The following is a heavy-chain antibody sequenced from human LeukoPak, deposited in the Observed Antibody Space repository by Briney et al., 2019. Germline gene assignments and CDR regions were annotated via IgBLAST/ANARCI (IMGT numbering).Heavy chain of an antibody. D-gene: IGHD2-2*02. CDR3: AKGSQYCSSTSCYTFPFGY. J-gene: IGHJ4*02. V-gene: IGHV3-43*01. CDR2: ISWDGGST. CDR1: GFTFDDYT. Sequence: GGSLRLSCAASGFTFDDYTMHWVRQAPGKGLEWVSLISWDGGSTYYADSVKGRFTISRDNSKNSLYLQMNSLRTEGTALYYCAKGSQYCSSTSCYTFPFGYWGQGTLVTVSS.